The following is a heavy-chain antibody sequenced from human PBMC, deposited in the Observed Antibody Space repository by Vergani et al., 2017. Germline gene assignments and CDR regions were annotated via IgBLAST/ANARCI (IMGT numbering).Heavy chain of an antibody. CDR3: AKDAGDATYYYCYMDD. CDR2: ISGSGGST. J-gene: IGHJ6*03. D-gene: IGHD1-26*01. V-gene: IGHV3-23*01. CDR1: GFTFSSYA. Sequence: EVQLLESGGGLVQPGGSLRLSCAASGFTFSSYAMSWVRQAPGKGLEWVSAISGSGGSTYYADSVKGRFTISRDNSKNTLYLQMNSLRAEDTAVYYCAKDAGDATYYYCYMDDWGKGTTVTVSS.